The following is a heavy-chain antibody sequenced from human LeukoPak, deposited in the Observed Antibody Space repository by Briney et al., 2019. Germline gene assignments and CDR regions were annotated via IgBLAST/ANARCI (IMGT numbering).Heavy chain of an antibody. CDR1: GYTFTSYY. Sequence: GASVKVSCKASGYTFTSYYMHWVRQAPGQGLEWMGIINPSGGSTSYAQKFQGRVTMTRDTSTSTAYMELSSLRSEDTAVYYCARTWNIWGEPGKNYYYGMDVWGKGTTVTVSS. CDR3: ARTWNIWGEPGKNYYYGMDV. CDR2: INPSGGST. D-gene: IGHD3-16*01. J-gene: IGHJ6*04. V-gene: IGHV1-46*01.